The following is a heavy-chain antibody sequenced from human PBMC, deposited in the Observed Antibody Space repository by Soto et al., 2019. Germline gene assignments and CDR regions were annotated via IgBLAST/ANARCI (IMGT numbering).Heavy chain of an antibody. V-gene: IGHV4-31*03. CDR1: GGSISSGVYY. J-gene: IGHJ5*02. CDR3: ARGASGCREGVWFDP. D-gene: IGHD1-26*01. CDR2: IYYSVST. Sequence: QVQLQESGPGLVKPSQTLSLTCTVSGGSISSGVYYWSWIRQHPGKGLEWIGYIYYSVSTYYNPSLKSRVTISVDTSKNQFSLKQSSVTAADTAVYYCARGASGCREGVWFDPWGQGTLVTVSS.